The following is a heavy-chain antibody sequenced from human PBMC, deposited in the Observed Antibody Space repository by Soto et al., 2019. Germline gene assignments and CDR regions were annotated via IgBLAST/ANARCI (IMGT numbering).Heavy chain of an antibody. CDR3: ARAALAAPRGGEYAMDV. J-gene: IGHJ6*02. V-gene: IGHV1-2*02. CDR1: GYPFTGSY. D-gene: IGHD6-13*01. Sequence: GASVKVSCKASGYPFTGSYIHWVRQAPGQGLEWMGWINPKSGDSKYAQKFQGRVTMTTDTSITTAFMELSGLRSDDTAMFYCARAALAAPRGGEYAMDVWGQGTTVTVSS. CDR2: INPKSGDS.